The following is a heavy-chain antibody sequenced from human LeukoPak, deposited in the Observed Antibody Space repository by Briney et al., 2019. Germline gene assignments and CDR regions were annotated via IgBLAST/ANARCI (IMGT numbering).Heavy chain of an antibody. CDR3: ARPLGRDAFDI. J-gene: IGHJ3*02. D-gene: IGHD2-15*01. CDR2: IWYDGSNK. Sequence: LSLTCPVYGGSFSGYYWSWIRQPPGKGLEWVAVIWYDGSNKYYADSVKGRFTISRDNSKNTLYLQMNSLRAEDTAVYYCARPLGRDAFDIWGQGTMVTVSS. V-gene: IGHV3-33*08. CDR1: GGSFSGYY.